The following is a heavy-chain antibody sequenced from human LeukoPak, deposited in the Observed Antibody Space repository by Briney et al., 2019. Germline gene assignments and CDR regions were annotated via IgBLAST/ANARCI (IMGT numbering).Heavy chain of an antibody. J-gene: IGHJ4*02. D-gene: IGHD5-18*01. CDR1: GFTFSSYA. CDR2: ISYDGSNK. CDR3: ARGGIGIQLWQPTLDY. Sequence: PGGSLRLSCAASGFTFSSYAMHWVRQAPGKGLEWVAVISYDGSNKYYADSVKGRFTISRDNSKNTLYLQMNSLRAEDTAVYYCARGGIGIQLWQPTLDYWGQGTLVTVSS. V-gene: IGHV3-30-3*01.